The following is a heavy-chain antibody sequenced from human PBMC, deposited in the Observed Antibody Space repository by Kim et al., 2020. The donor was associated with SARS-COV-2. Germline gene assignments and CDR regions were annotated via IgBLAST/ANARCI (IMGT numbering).Heavy chain of an antibody. J-gene: IGHJ6*02. CDR3: AWQWPREDYYYGMDV. CDR1: GYSFTSYW. D-gene: IGHD6-19*01. V-gene: IGHV5-10-1*01. CDR2: IDPSDSYT. Sequence: GESLKISCKGSGYSFTSYWISWVRQMPGKGLEWMGRIDPSDSYTNYSPSFQGHVTISADKSISTAYLQWSSLKASDTAMYYCAWQWPREDYYYGMDVWGQGTTVTVSS.